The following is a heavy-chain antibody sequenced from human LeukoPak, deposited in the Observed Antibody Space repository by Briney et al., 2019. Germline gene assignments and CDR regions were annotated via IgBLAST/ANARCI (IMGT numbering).Heavy chain of an antibody. CDR3: AREKGNYDGYYNYYMDV. D-gene: IGHD4-11*01. V-gene: IGHV3-7*01. CDR2: IKQDGSDK. J-gene: IGHJ6*03. Sequence: PGGSLRLSCAASGFTFSNYWMNWVRQAPGKGLEWVANIKQDGSDKYYVDSVKGRFTISRDNAKNSLYLQMNSLRAGDTAVYYCAREKGNYDGYYNYYMDVWGKGTTVTVSS. CDR1: GFTFSNYW.